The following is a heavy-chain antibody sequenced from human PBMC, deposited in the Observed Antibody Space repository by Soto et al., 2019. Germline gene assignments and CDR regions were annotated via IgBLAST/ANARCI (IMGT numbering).Heavy chain of an antibody. J-gene: IGHJ5*02. CDR3: ARGGYDLNWFDT. CDR1: GGSISSYY. D-gene: IGHD5-12*01. V-gene: IGHV4-59*01. CDR2: IYYSGST. Sequence: SETLSLTCTVSGGSISSYYWSWIRQPPGKGLEWIGYIYYSGSTNYNPSLKGRVTISVDTSKNQFSLKLSSVTAADTAVYYCARGGYDLNWFDTWGQGTLVTVSS.